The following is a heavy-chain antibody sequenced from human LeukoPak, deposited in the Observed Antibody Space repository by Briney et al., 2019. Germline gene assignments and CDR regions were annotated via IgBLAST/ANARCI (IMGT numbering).Heavy chain of an antibody. Sequence: GGSLRLSCAASGFTFSSYAMSWVRQAPGKGLAWVSAISGSGGSTYYADSVKGRFTISRDNSKNTVYLQMNSLRAEDTAVYYCAKTTIGYSSGRYPGWPVDYWGQGTLVTVSS. CDR3: AKTTIGYSSGRYPGWPVDY. CDR1: GFTFSSYA. CDR2: ISGSGGST. V-gene: IGHV3-23*01. J-gene: IGHJ4*02. D-gene: IGHD6-19*01.